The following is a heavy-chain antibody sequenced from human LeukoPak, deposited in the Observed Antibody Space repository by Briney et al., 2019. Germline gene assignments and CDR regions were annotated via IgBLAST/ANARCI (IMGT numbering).Heavy chain of an antibody. CDR3: AKGGATTTRYEYFDY. Sequence: GGSLRLSCAASGFTFSSYSMYWLRQAPGEGLEWISVISGGGSSTYYADSVRGRFPISRDNSKNTLFLQMNSLRAEDTAVYYCAKGGATTTRYEYFDYWGQGILVTVSS. D-gene: IGHD1-1*01. V-gene: IGHV3-23*01. CDR2: ISGGGSST. CDR1: GFTFSSYS. J-gene: IGHJ4*02.